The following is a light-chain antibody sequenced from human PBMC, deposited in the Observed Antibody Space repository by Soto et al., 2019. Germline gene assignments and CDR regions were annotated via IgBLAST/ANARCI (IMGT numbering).Light chain of an antibody. CDR3: QQYNKWPPIT. J-gene: IGKJ5*01. V-gene: IGKV3-15*01. CDR2: GAS. Sequence: EIVMTQSPATLPVSPGERVALSCRASQSVSSNLAWYQQKPGQAPRLLIFGASTRATGIPARFSGSGSGTEFTLTISSLQSEDFAVYYCQQYNKWPPITFGQGTRLEIK. CDR1: QSVSSN.